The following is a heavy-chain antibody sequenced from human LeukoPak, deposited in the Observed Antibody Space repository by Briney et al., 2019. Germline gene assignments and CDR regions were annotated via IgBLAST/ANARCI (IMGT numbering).Heavy chain of an antibody. V-gene: IGHV3-30*18. D-gene: IGHD2-15*01. J-gene: IGHJ4*02. Sequence: GGSLRLSCAASGFTFSSYGMHWVRQAPGKGLEWVAVISYDGSNKYYADSVKGRFTISRDNSKNTLYLQMNSLRAEDTAVYYCAKGYCSGGSCLVIDYWGQGTLVTVSS. CDR2: ISYDGSNK. CDR3: AKGYCSGGSCLVIDY. CDR1: GFTFSSYG.